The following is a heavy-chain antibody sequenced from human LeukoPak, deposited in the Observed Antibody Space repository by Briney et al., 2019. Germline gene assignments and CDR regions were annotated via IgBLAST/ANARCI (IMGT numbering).Heavy chain of an antibody. CDR3: TGGWFGAS. D-gene: IGHD3-10*01. V-gene: IGHV3-49*04. CDR2: VKTKASGGTA. Sequence: PGGSLRLSCTASGFTFADHRMSWVRQAPGKGLEWVGFVKTKASGGTAEYAASVTGRFTISRDDSKSIAYLQMNSLKNEDTAFYYCTGGWFGASWGQGTLVTVSS. CDR1: GFTFADHR. J-gene: IGHJ5*02.